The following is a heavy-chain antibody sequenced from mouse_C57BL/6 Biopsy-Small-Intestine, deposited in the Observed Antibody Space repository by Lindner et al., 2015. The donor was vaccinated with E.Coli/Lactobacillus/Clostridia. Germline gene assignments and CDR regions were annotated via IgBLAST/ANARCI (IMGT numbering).Heavy chain of an antibody. V-gene: IGHV1-64*01. CDR3: ASDVGVAGTGLDAFDI. Sequence: SVKVSCKASGYTSISDSIYWVRQAPGQGLEWMGIINPSVGSTRYAQKFQGRVTMTRDTSTRTVYMELSSLNSEDTAVYYCASDVGVAGTGLDAFDIWGQGTMVTVSS. J-gene: IGHJ3*01. D-gene: IGHD2-14*01. CDR1: GYTSISDS. CDR2: INPSVGST.